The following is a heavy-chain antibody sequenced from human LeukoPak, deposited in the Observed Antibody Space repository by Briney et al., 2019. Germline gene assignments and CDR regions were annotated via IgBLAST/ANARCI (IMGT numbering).Heavy chain of an antibody. D-gene: IGHD6-19*01. J-gene: IGHJ4*02. CDR3: ARDAQWLVPRY. Sequence: GGSLILSCAASGFTFSSYWMSWVRQAPGQGLEWVANIKQDGSEIYYVDSVKGRFTISRDNAKNSLYLQMNSLRAEDTAVYYCARDAQWLVPRYWRQGTLVTVSS. V-gene: IGHV3-7*05. CDR1: GFTFSSYW. CDR2: IKQDGSEI.